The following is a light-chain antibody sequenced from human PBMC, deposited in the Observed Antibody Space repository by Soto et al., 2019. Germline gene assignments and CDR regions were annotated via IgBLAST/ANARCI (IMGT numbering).Light chain of an antibody. CDR3: SLYTTSNTRQIV. Sequence: QSALTQPASVFGSPGQSITISCTGTSSDVGGYNYVSWYQHHPGKAPKLMIYDVSNRPSGISNRFSGSKSGNTASLTISGLQPEDEGDYYCSLYTTSNTRQIVFGTGTKLTVL. J-gene: IGLJ1*01. CDR2: DVS. V-gene: IGLV2-14*03. CDR1: SSDVGGYNY.